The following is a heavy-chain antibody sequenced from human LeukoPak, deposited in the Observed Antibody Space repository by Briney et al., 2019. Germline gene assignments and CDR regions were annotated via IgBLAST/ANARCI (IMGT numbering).Heavy chain of an antibody. Sequence: GGSLRLSCAASGFTFSSYSMNWVRQAPGKGLEWVSYISSSSSTIYYADSVKGRFTISRDNAKNSLYLQMNSLRAEDTAVYYCAREDYDFWSGYYRNWFDPWGQGTLVTVSS. CDR1: GFTFSSYS. J-gene: IGHJ5*02. CDR2: ISSSSSTI. D-gene: IGHD3-3*01. V-gene: IGHV3-48*01. CDR3: AREDYDFWSGYYRNWFDP.